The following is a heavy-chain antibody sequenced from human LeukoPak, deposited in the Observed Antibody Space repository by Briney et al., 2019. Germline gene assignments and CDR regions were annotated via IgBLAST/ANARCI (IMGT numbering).Heavy chain of an antibody. CDR2: ISSGGNTI. CDR3: ARDAGYCSSRTCFYYYYIDV. CDR1: GFTFSDHY. Sequence: GGSLRLSCAASGFTFSDHYMSWIRQAPGKGLEWVAYISSGGNTIHYVDSVKGRFTSSRVNAKNSVYLQMNRLRAEDTAVYYCARDAGYCSSRTCFYYYYIDVWGEGTTVTVSS. D-gene: IGHD2-15*01. V-gene: IGHV3-11*01. J-gene: IGHJ6*03.